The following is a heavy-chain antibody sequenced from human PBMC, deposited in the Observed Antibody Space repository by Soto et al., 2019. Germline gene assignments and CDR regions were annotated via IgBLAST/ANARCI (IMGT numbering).Heavy chain of an antibody. D-gene: IGHD3-22*01. CDR1: GGTFSRHT. V-gene: IGHV1-69*01. CDR3: ARGWGYESSDYYYAY. J-gene: IGHJ4*02. CDR2: IIPMFGTA. Sequence: QVQLVQSGAEVRKPGSSVKVSCKASGGTFSRHTISWVRQAPGQGLEWMGGIIPMFGTANYAQKFQGRVTITADESTRTAYMELSGLRSEDTAIYYCARGWGYESSDYYYAYWGQGTLVIVSS.